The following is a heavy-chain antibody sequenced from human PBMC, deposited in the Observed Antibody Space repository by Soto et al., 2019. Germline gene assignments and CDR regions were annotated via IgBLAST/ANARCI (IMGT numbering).Heavy chain of an antibody. CDR1: GFTFNNYA. CDR2: VIQSGSAT. Sequence: GGSLRLSCAASGFTFNNYAMTWVRQAPGKGLEWVSTVIQSGSATFYADSVRGRFTISRDNSKNTLYLQLNSLRAEDTAVYHCVRDYYHVSGSSFDIPLDYWGQGTLVTVSS. D-gene: IGHD3-10*01. J-gene: IGHJ4*02. CDR3: VRDYYHVSGSSFDIPLDY. V-gene: IGHV3-23*01.